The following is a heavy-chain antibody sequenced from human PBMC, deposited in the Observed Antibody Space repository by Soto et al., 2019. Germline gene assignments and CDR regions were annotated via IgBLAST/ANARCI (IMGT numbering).Heavy chain of an antibody. Sequence: SETLSLTCTVSGGSISSYYWSWIRQPPGKGLEWIGYIYYSGSTNYNPSLKSRVTISVDTSKNQFSLKLSSVTAADTAVYYCARQRWFDPWGQGTLVTVSS. CDR1: GGSISSYY. CDR3: ARQRWFDP. V-gene: IGHV4-59*08. J-gene: IGHJ5*02. CDR2: IYYSGST.